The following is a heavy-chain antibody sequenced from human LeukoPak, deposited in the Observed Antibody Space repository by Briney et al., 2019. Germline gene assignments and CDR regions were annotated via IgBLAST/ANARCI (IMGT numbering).Heavy chain of an antibody. Sequence: PGGSLRLSCAASGFTFRSYAMSWVRQAPGKGLEWVSYISDTGSTIYYADSVEGRFTISRDNAKNSLYLQMNSLRAEDTAVYYCARKNGLDYWGQGTLVTVSS. CDR1: GFTFRSYA. CDR3: ARKNGLDY. V-gene: IGHV3-48*04. CDR2: ISDTGSTI. J-gene: IGHJ4*02.